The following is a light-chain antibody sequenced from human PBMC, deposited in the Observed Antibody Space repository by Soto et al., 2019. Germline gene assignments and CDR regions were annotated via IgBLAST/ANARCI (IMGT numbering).Light chain of an antibody. CDR3: QQYGSSPGYT. CDR2: GAS. V-gene: IGKV3-20*01. Sequence: EIVLTQSPGTLSLSPGERATLSCRASQSVSSSYLAWYQQKPGQAPRLLIYGASSRATGIPDGFSGSGSGTDFTLTISRLEPDDFAVYYCQQYGSSPGYTFGQGTMLEIK. CDR1: QSVSSSY. J-gene: IGKJ2*01.